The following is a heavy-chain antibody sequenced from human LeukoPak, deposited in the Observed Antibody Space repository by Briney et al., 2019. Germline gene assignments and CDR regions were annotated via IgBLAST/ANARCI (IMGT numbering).Heavy chain of an antibody. CDR2: INPNSGGT. CDR3: ARGLSLWFGELGYFDY. Sequence: ASVKVSCKASGYTFTDYFMHWVRQAPGQGLEWMGWINPNSGGTNYAQMFQGRVTMTRDTAIGTDYMELSRLRSDDTAVYCCARGLSLWFGELGYFDYWGQGTLVTVSS. J-gene: IGHJ4*02. CDR1: GYTFTDYF. D-gene: IGHD3-10*01. V-gene: IGHV1-2*02.